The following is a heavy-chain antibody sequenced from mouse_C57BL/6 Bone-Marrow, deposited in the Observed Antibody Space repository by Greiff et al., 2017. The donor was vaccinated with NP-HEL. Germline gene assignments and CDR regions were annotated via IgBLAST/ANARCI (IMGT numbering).Heavy chain of an antibody. CDR1: GYTFTSYW. CDR3: AREGGNWYVDV. CDR2: IHPNSGST. Sequence: QVQLQQPGAELVKPGASVKLSCKASGYTFTSYWMHWVKQRPGQGLEWIGMIHPNSGSTNYNEKFKSKATLTVDKSSSTAYMQLSSLTSEDSAVYYCAREGGNWYVDVWGTGTTVTVSA. V-gene: IGHV1-64*01. D-gene: IGHD2-1*01. J-gene: IGHJ1*03.